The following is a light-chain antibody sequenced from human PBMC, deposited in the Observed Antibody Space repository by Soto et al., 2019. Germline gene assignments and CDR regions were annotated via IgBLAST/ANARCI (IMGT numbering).Light chain of an antibody. CDR2: EVS. CDR3: ASYTNTDTWDV. CDR1: NRDIGGYDY. Sequence: QSVLTQPASVSGSPGQSITISCTGTNRDIGGYDYVSWYQQHPDKGPKLIIYEVSNRPSGVSNRFSGSKSGNVASLTISGLQAEDEADYYCASYTNTDTWDVFGTGTKVTVL. J-gene: IGLJ1*01. V-gene: IGLV2-14*01.